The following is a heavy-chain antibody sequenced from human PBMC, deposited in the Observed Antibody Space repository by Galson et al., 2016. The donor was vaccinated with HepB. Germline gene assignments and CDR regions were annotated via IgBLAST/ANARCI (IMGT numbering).Heavy chain of an antibody. CDR1: GFTFRYFS. CDR3: ARGGTGRLAYYYYGMDV. Sequence: SLRLSCAASGFTFRYFSIHWVRQAPGKGLEWVTIISDDGSSKYYADSVKGRFTISRDNSKNTVNLQMNNLRTEDTAVYYCARGGTGRLAYYYYGMDVWGPGTTVTFSS. CDR2: ISDDGSSK. D-gene: IGHD1-1*01. J-gene: IGHJ6*02. V-gene: IGHV3-30*04.